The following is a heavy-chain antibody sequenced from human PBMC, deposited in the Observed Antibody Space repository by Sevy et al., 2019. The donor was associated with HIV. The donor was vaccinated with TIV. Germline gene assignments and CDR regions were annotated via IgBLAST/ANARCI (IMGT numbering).Heavy chain of an antibody. D-gene: IGHD3-16*01. J-gene: IGHJ4*02. CDR2: ISYDGSNK. CDR1: GFTFSSYA. V-gene: IGHV3-30-3*01. CDR3: AGVAMFTFGGVRGGDFDY. Sequence: GGSLRLSCAASGFTFSSYAMHWVRQAPGKGLEWVAVISYDGSNKYYADSVKGRFTISRDNSKNTLYLQMNSLRAEDTAVYDCAGVAMFTFGGVRGGDFDYWGQGTLVTVSS.